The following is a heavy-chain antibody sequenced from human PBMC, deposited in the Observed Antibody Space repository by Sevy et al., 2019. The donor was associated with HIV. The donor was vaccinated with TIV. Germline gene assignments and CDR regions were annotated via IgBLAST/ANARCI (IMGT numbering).Heavy chain of an antibody. CDR1: GDTFISYT. D-gene: IGHD3-10*01. CDR3: ARDYGSGSYSIMGGY. CDR2: FIPIFGTP. V-gene: IGHV1-69*13. Sequence: ASVKVSCKTSGDTFISYTITWVRQAPGQGLEWMGGFIPIFGTPSFAQKFQGRVTFTADESTSTAYMELSSLRSDDTAVYYCARDYGSGSYSIMGGYWGQGTLVTVSS. J-gene: IGHJ4*02.